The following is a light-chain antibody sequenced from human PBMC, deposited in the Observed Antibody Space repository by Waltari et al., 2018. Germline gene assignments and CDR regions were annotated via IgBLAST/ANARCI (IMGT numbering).Light chain of an antibody. V-gene: IGKV1-39*01. CDR3: HQSGSLPFT. CDR1: ERIGTY. J-gene: IGKJ3*01. Sequence: DIQMTQSPSSLSASVGDRVTITCRASERIGTYLNWYQQKPGKAPNLLIYAVSNLPSAVPSRFSASGSERDFTLIINSLEAEDAATYYCHQSGSLPFTFGPGTKVDIK. CDR2: AVS.